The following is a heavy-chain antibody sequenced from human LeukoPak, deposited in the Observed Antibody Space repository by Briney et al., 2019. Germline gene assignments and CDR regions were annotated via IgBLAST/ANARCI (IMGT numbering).Heavy chain of an antibody. D-gene: IGHD2-15*01. Sequence: SVKVSCKASGGTFSSYAISWVRQAPGQGLEWMGRIIPILGIANYAQEFQGRVTITADKSTSTAYMELSSLRSEDTAVYYCARAPSSYCSGGSCYSPLDYWGQGTLVTVSS. CDR1: GGTFSSYA. J-gene: IGHJ4*02. CDR2: IIPILGIA. CDR3: ARAPSSYCSGGSCYSPLDY. V-gene: IGHV1-69*04.